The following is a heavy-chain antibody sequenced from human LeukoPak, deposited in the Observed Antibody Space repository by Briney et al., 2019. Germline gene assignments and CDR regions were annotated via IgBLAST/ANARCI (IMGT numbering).Heavy chain of an antibody. J-gene: IGHJ4*02. D-gene: IGHD4-17*01. CDR1: GFTFSSYS. CDR3: AKAGDYYYFDY. V-gene: IGHV3-21*01. Sequence: GGSLXLSCAASGFTFSSYSMNWVRQAPGKGLEWVSSISSSSSYIYYADSVKGRFTISRDNAKNSLYLQMNSLRAEDTAVYYCAKAGDYYYFDYWGQGTLVTVSS. CDR2: ISSSSSYI.